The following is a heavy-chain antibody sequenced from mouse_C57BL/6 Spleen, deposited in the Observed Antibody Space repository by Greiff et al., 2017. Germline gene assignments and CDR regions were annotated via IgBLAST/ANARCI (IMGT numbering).Heavy chain of an antibody. CDR1: GYTFTSYG. CDR2: IDPSDSYT. Sequence: QVQLQQPGAELVKPGASVKLSCTASGYTFTSYGMQWVKQRPGQGLEWIGEIDPSDSYTNYNQKFKGKATLTVDTSSSTAYMQLSSLTSEDSAVYHCALVTTGGFAYWGQGTLVTVAA. CDR3: ALVTTGGFAY. V-gene: IGHV1-50*01. J-gene: IGHJ3*01. D-gene: IGHD2-12*01.